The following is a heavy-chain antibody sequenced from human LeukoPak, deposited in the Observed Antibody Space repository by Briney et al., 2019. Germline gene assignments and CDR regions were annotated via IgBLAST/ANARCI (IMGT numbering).Heavy chain of an antibody. Sequence: GGSLRLSCAASGFTFSSYWMSWVRQAPGKGLEWVANIKQDGSEKYYVDSVKGRFTISRDNAKNSLYLQMNSLRAEDTAVYYCARGEHDYSNYETPFDYWGQGTLVTVSS. CDR3: ARGEHDYSNYETPFDY. V-gene: IGHV3-7*04. CDR2: IKQDGSEK. CDR1: GFTFSSYW. J-gene: IGHJ4*02. D-gene: IGHD4-11*01.